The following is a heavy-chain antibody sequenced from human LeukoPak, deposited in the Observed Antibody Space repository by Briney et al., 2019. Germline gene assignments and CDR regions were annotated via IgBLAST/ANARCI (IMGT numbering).Heavy chain of an antibody. Sequence: GGSLRLSCAASGFTFSSYSMNWVRQAPGKGLEWVSYISSSSSTIYYADSVKGRFTISRDNAKNSLYLQMNSLRAEDTAVYYCARDRDSSWYAGGFDPWGQGTLVTVSS. J-gene: IGHJ5*02. CDR1: GFTFSSYS. CDR2: ISSSSSTI. V-gene: IGHV3-48*04. CDR3: ARDRDSSWYAGGFDP. D-gene: IGHD6-13*01.